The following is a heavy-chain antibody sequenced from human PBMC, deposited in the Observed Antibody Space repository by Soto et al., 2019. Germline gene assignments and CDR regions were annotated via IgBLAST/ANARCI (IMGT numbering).Heavy chain of an antibody. V-gene: IGHV3-23*01. CDR3: AKRFSMGGDFYFDY. CDR2: ISGSGGST. Sequence: EVQLLESGGGLVQPGGSLRLSCAASGFTFSSYAMSWVRQAPGKGLEWVSAISGSGGSTYYADSVKGRFTISRDNSKNSLYLQMNSRRAEDTAVYYCAKRFSMGGDFYFDYWGQGTLVTVSS. J-gene: IGHJ4*02. D-gene: IGHD4-17*01. CDR1: GFTFSSYA.